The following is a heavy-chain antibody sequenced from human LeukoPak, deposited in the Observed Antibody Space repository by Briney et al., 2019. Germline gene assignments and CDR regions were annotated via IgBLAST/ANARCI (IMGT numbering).Heavy chain of an antibody. D-gene: IGHD3-3*01. Sequence: PSETLSLTCTVSGGSISSYYWSWIRQPPGKGLEWIGYIYYSGSTNYNPSLKSRVTISVDTSKNQFSLKLSSVTAADTAVYYCARHDLPYDFWSGYLNWFDPWGQGTLVTVSS. CDR1: GGSISSYY. CDR2: IYYSGST. CDR3: ARHDLPYDFWSGYLNWFDP. V-gene: IGHV4-59*08. J-gene: IGHJ5*02.